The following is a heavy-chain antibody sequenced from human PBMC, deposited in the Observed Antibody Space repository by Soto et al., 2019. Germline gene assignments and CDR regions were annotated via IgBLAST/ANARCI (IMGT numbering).Heavy chain of an antibody. CDR2: ISAYSGNT. V-gene: IGHV1-18*01. Sequence: ASVXVSCKAYGYTFSSYRLSWVRQAPGQGLEWMGWISAYSGNTVYTQRFKGRLTISRDNSKNTLYLQMNSLRAEDTAVYYCARDGYCSGGSCYSVPVFDYWGQGTLVTVSS. CDR1: GYTFSSYR. CDR3: ARDGYCSGGSCYSVPVFDY. J-gene: IGHJ4*02. D-gene: IGHD2-15*01.